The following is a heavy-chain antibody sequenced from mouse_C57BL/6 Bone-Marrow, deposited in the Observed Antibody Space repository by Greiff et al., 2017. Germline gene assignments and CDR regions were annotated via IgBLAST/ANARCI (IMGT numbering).Heavy chain of an antibody. Sequence: QVQLQQSGPELVKPGASVKISCKASGYAFSSSWMNWVKQRPGKGLEWIGRIYPGDGDTNYNGRFKGNATLTADKSSSTAYMQLICLTSEDSAVYFCARYQTGPWFAYWGQGTLVTFSA. CDR1: GYAFSSSW. D-gene: IGHD4-1*01. V-gene: IGHV1-82*01. CDR2: IYPGDGDT. CDR3: ARYQTGPWFAY. J-gene: IGHJ3*01.